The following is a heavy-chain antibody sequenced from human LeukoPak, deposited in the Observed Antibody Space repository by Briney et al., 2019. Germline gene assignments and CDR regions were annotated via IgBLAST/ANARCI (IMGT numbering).Heavy chain of an antibody. Sequence: GGSLRLSCAASGFTFSRYWMSWVRQAPGKGLEWVANIKEDGSVKYYVESVKGRFTISRDNAKNSLYLQMNSLRAEDTAVYYCAASVTMFDYWGQGTLVTVSS. V-gene: IGHV3-7*02. CDR2: IKEDGSVK. D-gene: IGHD3-10*01. CDR1: GFTFSRYW. CDR3: AASVTMFDY. J-gene: IGHJ4*02.